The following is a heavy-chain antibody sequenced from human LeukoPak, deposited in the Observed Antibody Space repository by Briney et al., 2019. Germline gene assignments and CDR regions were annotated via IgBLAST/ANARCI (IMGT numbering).Heavy chain of an antibody. CDR1: GFTFSNAW. CDR2: IKSKTDGGTT. J-gene: IGHJ1*01. Sequence: GGSLRLSCAASGFTFSNAWMSWVRQAPGKGLEWVGRIKSKTDGGTTDYAAPVKGRFTISRDDSKNTPYLQMNSLKTEDTAVYYCARDECGGDCRGAEYFQHWGQGTLVTVSS. CDR3: ARDECGGDCRGAEYFQH. V-gene: IGHV3-15*01. D-gene: IGHD2-21*02.